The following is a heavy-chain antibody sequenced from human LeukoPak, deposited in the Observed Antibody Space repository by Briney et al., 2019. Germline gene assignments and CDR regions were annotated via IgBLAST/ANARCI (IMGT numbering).Heavy chain of an antibody. CDR3: ARDAPYSSGWRGFDY. CDR2: ISSSGSTM. CDR1: GFTYSSYE. J-gene: IGHJ4*02. Sequence: GGSLRLSCEASGFTYSSYEMNWVRQAPGKGLEWVSYISSSGSTMYYTDSVKGRFTISRDNAKNSLYLQMNSLRAEDTAVYYCARDAPYSSGWRGFDYWGQGTLVTVSS. V-gene: IGHV3-48*03. D-gene: IGHD6-19*01.